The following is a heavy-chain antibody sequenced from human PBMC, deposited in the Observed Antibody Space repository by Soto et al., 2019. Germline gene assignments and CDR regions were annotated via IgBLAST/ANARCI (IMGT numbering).Heavy chain of an antibody. CDR3: ARGESIAARLGPFDY. J-gene: IGHJ4*02. CDR2: IYYSGST. CDR1: GGSISSGDYY. D-gene: IGHD6-6*01. V-gene: IGHV4-30-4*01. Sequence: SETLSLTCAVSGGSISSGDYYWSWIRQPPGKGLEWIGYIYYSGSTYYNPSLKSRVTISVDTSKNQFSLKLSSVTAADTAVYYCARGESIAARLGPFDYWGQGTLVTVSS.